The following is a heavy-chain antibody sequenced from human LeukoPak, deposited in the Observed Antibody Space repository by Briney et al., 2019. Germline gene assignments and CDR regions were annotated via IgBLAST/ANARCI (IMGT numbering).Heavy chain of an antibody. CDR1: VGSFSDYY. D-gene: IGHD4-23*01. J-gene: IGHJ4*02. V-gene: IGHV4-34*01. CDR2: INHSGST. Sequence: SETLSLTCAVYVGSFSDYYWTWIRQPPGKGLEWIGEINHSGSTNYNPSLNSRATISVDTSKNQFSLKLSSVTVADTAVYYCARLLGSNTNYFDYWGQGTLVTVSS. CDR3: ARLLGSNTNYFDY.